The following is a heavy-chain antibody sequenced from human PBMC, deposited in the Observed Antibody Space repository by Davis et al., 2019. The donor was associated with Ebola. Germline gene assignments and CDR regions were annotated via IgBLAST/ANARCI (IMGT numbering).Heavy chain of an antibody. Sequence: PGGSLRLSCKGSGYSFTTYWIAWVRQMPGKGLEWMGIIYPGDSDTRYSPSFQGQVTISADKSISTAYLQWSSLKASDTAMYYCARQRRAAPAWFDPWGQGTLVTVSS. CDR1: GYSFTTYW. V-gene: IGHV5-51*01. J-gene: IGHJ5*02. D-gene: IGHD2-15*01. CDR2: IYPGDSDT. CDR3: ARQRRAAPAWFDP.